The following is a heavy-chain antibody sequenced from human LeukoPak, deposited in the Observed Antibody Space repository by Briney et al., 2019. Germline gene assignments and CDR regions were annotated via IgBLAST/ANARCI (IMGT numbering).Heavy chain of an antibody. D-gene: IGHD3-10*02. Sequence: QPGGSLRLSCAASGFTFSSYWMNWVRQAPGKGLEWVANIKQDGSDKYYVDSVKGRFTISRDNAKNSLFLQMNSLRAEDTAVYYCAELGITMIGGVWGKGTTVTISS. CDR1: GFTFSSYW. CDR2: IKQDGSDK. V-gene: IGHV3-7*01. J-gene: IGHJ6*04. CDR3: AELGITMIGGV.